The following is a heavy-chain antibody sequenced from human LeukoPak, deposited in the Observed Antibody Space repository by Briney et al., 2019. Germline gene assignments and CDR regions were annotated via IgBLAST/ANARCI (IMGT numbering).Heavy chain of an antibody. CDR2: ISGSGGST. CDR1: GFTFSSYA. D-gene: IGHD2-2*01. Sequence: GRSLRLSCAASGFTFSSYAMSWVRQAPGKGLEWVSAISGSGGSTYYADSVKGRFTISRDNSKNTLYLQMNSLRAEDTAVYYCARSGVVPAAPVYYYGMDVWGQGTTVTVSS. V-gene: IGHV3-23*01. CDR3: ARSGVVPAAPVYYYGMDV. J-gene: IGHJ6*02.